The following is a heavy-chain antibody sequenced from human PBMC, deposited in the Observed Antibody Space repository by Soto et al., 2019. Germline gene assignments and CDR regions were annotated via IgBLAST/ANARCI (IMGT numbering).Heavy chain of an antibody. CDR3: AKDLLHQWLVPGPFDY. CDR1: GCTFSSYG. D-gene: IGHD6-19*01. Sequence: PEGALRRYCADSGCTFSSYGMHWVRQAPGKGLEWVAVISYDGSNKYYADSVEGRFTISRDNSKNTLYLQMNSLRAEDTAVYYCAKDLLHQWLVPGPFDYWGQGTLVTVSS. V-gene: IGHV3-30*18. CDR2: ISYDGSNK. J-gene: IGHJ4*02.